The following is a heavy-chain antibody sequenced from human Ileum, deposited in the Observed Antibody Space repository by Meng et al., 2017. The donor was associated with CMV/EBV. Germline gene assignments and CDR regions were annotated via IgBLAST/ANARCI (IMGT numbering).Heavy chain of an antibody. CDR3: ARAADGYNLDY. CDR1: VYAVPAFS. J-gene: IGHJ4*02. Sequence: SCQACVYAVPAFSIHWARQAARHVLEWLGWINPSSGCTNSAKQFPGRVPMPRDPSTNPGYMERRRLVSQDTAVYLCARAADGYNLDYWGQGTLVTVSS. V-gene: IGHV1-2*02. CDR2: INPSSGCT. D-gene: IGHD5-24*01.